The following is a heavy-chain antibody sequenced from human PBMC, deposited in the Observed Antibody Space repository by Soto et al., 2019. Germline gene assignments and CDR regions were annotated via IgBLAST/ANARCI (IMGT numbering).Heavy chain of an antibody. J-gene: IGHJ1*01. D-gene: IGHD3-22*01. CDR3: ARGFVGYYDSSGSNYFQH. CDR1: GYTFTSYG. Sequence: ASVKVSCKASGYTFTSYGISWLLQAPGQGLEWMGWISAYNGNTNYAQKLQGRVTMTTDTSTSTAYMELRSLRSDDTAVYYCARGFVGYYDSSGSNYFQHWGQGTLVTVSS. V-gene: IGHV1-18*01. CDR2: ISAYNGNT.